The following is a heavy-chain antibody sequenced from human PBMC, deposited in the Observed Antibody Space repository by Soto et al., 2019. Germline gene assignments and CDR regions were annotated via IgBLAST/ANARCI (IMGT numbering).Heavy chain of an antibody. D-gene: IGHD6-13*01. CDR3: AKEYGSTWIDH. V-gene: IGHV3-30*18. Sequence: QVQLVESGGGVFQPGRSLRLSCAASGFTSSTYGMHWVRQAPGKGLEWVAAMSYDGTKQYYVDSVKGRFTISRDNSRNTLFLQVNSLRDEDTAVYYCAKEYGSTWIDHWGQGTLVTVSS. CDR2: MSYDGTKQ. J-gene: IGHJ4*02. CDR1: GFTSSTYG.